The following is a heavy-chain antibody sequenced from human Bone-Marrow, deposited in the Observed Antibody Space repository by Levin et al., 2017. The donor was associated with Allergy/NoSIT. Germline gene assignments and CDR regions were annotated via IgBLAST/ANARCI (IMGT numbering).Heavy chain of an antibody. CDR3: ARDRGATGRGFT. CDR2: ITSDSTDI. D-gene: IGHD1-26*01. J-gene: IGHJ5*01. V-gene: IGHV3-21*01. CDR1: GFNFRVYT. Sequence: GGSLRLSCVTSGFNFRVYTMTWVRQVPGKGLQWVSSITSDSTDIHVADSVKGRFTISREDAQTSVFLQMNNLKVEDTAVYYCARDRGATGRGFTWGQGTVVTVSS.